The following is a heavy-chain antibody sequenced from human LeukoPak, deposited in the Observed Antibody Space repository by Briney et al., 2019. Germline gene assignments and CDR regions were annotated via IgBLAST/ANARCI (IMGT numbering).Heavy chain of an antibody. J-gene: IGHJ3*02. CDR1: GFAFSSYW. V-gene: IGHV3-7*01. D-gene: IGHD3-3*01. CDR2: IKQDGSEK. Sequence: PGGSLTLSCAASGFAFSSYWMSWVRQAPGKGLEWVANIKQDGSEKYYVDSVKGRFTISRDNAKNSLYLQMNSLRAEDTAVYYCARDLKLRFLEWLPSRYAFDIWGQGTMVTVSS. CDR3: ARDLKLRFLEWLPSRYAFDI.